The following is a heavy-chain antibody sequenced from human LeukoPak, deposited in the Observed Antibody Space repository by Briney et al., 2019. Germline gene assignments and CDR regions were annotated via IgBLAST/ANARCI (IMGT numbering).Heavy chain of an antibody. CDR3: ARDPIYYDSVGYYPNYYFDY. V-gene: IGHV3-23*01. CDR2: ISGSGDRT. J-gene: IGHJ4*02. CDR1: GFTFSSYA. Sequence: TGGSLRLSCAASGFTFSSYAMSWVRQAPGKGLEWVSGISGSGDRTRYADSVKGRFTISRDNAKNSLYLQMNSLRAEDTAVYYCARDPIYYDSVGYYPNYYFDYWGQGTLVTVSS. D-gene: IGHD3-22*01.